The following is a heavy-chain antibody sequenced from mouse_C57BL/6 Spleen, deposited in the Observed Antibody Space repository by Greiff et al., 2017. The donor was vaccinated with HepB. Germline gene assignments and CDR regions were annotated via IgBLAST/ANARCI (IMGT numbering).Heavy chain of an antibody. J-gene: IGHJ2*01. CDR1: GYSITSGYY. Sequence: EVQLQESGPGLVKPSQSLSLTCSVTGYSITSGYYWNWIRQFPGNKLEWMGYISYDGSNNYNPSLKNRISITRDTSKNQFFLKLNSVTTEDTATYYCARDDWGPFFDYWGQGTTLTVSS. CDR2: ISYDGSN. CDR3: ARDDWGPFFDY. V-gene: IGHV3-6*01. D-gene: IGHD4-1*01.